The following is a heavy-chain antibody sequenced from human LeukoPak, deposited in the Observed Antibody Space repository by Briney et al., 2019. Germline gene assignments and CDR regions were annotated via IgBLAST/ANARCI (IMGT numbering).Heavy chain of an antibody. J-gene: IGHJ4*02. CDR1: GFTFSSDS. CDR3: ARGGGGDYVWGSLYYFDY. V-gene: IGHV3-48*01. D-gene: IGHD3-16*01. CDR2: IDSRSDTI. Sequence: PGGSLRLSCAASGFTFSSDSMNWLRQASGKGLEWISYIDSRSDTIYYADSVKGRFTISRDNARNSLYLQMNSLRAEDTAVYYCARGGGGDYVWGSLYYFDYWGQGTLVTVSS.